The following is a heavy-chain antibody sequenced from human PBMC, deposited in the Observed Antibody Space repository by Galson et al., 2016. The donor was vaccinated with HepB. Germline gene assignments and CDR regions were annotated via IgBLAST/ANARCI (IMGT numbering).Heavy chain of an antibody. J-gene: IGHJ4*02. V-gene: IGHV3-23*01. CDR3: ARQNLGAAFVQF. Sequence: SLRLSCAGSGFIFSDQAMSWVRQAPGKGLEWVSAINGGGDTTFYADSVKGRFIVSRDNSEDTLYLQMNSLRAEDTALYYCARQNLGAAFVQFWGPGTLVTVSS. D-gene: IGHD1-26*01. CDR2: INGGGDTT. CDR1: GFIFSDQA.